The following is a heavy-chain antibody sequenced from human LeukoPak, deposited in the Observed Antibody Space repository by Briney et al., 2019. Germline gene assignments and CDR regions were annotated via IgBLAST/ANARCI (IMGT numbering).Heavy chain of an antibody. D-gene: IGHD3-3*01. CDR1: GYTFTSYG. J-gene: IGHJ4*02. V-gene: IGHV1-2*02. CDR2: INPNSGGT. CDR3: ARGQGYDFWSGYS. Sequence: ASVKVSCKASGYTFTSYGISWVRQVPGQGLEWMGWINPNSGGTNYAQKFQGRVTMTRDTSISTAYMELSRLRSDDTAVYYCARGQGYDFWSGYSWGQGTLVTVSS.